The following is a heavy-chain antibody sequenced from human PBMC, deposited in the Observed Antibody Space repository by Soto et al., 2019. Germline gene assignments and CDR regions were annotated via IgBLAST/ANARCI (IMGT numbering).Heavy chain of an antibody. D-gene: IGHD5-18*01. V-gene: IGHV3-30*03. CDR1: GFAFSSYG. Sequence: QAQLVESGGGVVQPGRSLRLSCAASGFAFSSYGMHWVRQAPGTGLEWVAVISYDGSLQHYADSVKGRFTISRDNSKNMVLLQIGSLRAEDTVVYYCVSDRGYGHASVPYSWGQGTLVSVSS. CDR2: ISYDGSLQ. CDR3: VSDRGYGHASVPYS. J-gene: IGHJ4*02.